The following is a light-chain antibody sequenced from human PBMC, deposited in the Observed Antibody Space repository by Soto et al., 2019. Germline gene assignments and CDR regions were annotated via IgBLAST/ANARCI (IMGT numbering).Light chain of an antibody. CDR3: PQLNTFPFT. V-gene: IGKV1-9*01. J-gene: IGKJ3*01. CDR1: RAISSS. Sequence: DIQLTQSPSFMSAFVGDSVTLTCRASRAISSSLAWYQHKPGRAPKLLIYDAATLQSGVPSRFSGSGSGTEFTLTIINLQPEDFATYYCPQLNTFPFTFGPGTKVDVK. CDR2: DAA.